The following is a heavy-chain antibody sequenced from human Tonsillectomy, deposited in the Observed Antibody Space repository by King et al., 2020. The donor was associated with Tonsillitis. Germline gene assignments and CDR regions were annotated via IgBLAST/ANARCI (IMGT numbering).Heavy chain of an antibody. J-gene: IGHJ6*03. Sequence: VQLVESGGGVVQPGRSLRLSCAASGFTFSSYGMHWVRQAPGKGLEWVAVIWYGGTNEYYADSVKGRFTISRDNAKNTGYLQMDSLRAEDTDVYVCARDRDTVSDDYSYYYMDVWGKGTTVTVSS. V-gene: IGHV3-33*01. D-gene: IGHD4-11*01. CDR3: ARDRDTVSDDYSYYYMDV. CDR1: GFTFSSYG. CDR2: IWYGGTNE.